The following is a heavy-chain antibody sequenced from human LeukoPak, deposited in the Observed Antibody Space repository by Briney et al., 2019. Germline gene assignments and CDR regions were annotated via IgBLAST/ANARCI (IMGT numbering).Heavy chain of an antibody. V-gene: IGHV1-69*13. CDR2: IIPIFGTA. CDR1: GGTFSSYA. D-gene: IGHD6-19*01. J-gene: IGHJ6*03. Sequence: ASVKVSCKASGGTFSSYAISWVRQAPGQGLEWMGGIIPIFGTANYAQKFQGRVTITADESTSTAYMELSSLRSEDTAVYYCARPVAVAFWGYYYYYMDVWGKGTTVTVSS. CDR3: ARPVAVAFWGYYYYYMDV.